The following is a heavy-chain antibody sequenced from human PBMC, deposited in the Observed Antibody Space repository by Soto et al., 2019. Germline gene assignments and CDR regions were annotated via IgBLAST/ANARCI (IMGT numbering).Heavy chain of an antibody. CDR2: LSGSGVYT. V-gene: IGHV3-23*01. CDR1: GFTFSSYA. CDR3: AKKRTGGFLEWFFDY. D-gene: IGHD3-3*01. J-gene: IGHJ4*02. Sequence: GGSLRLSCAATGFTFSSYAMSWVRQAPGKGLEWVSTLSGSGVYTYYADSVKGRFTISRDNSKNTLYLQMNSLRAEDTAVYYCAKKRTGGFLEWFFDYWGQGTLVTGLL.